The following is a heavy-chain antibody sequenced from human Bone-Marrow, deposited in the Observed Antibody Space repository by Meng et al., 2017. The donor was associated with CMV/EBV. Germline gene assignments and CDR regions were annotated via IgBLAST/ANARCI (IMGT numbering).Heavy chain of an antibody. CDR3: ARDPEADYSAFDI. V-gene: IGHV6-1*01. D-gene: IGHD2-15*01. CDR1: GDSVSSNRAA. J-gene: IGHJ3*02. CDR2: TYHRSKWYN. Sequence: SETLSLTCAISGDSVSSNRAAWHWSRQSPSRGLEWLGRTYHRSKWYNDYAVSVKSRITINPDTSKNQFSLQLNSVTPEDTAVYYCARDPEADYSAFDIWGQGTRVTGSS.